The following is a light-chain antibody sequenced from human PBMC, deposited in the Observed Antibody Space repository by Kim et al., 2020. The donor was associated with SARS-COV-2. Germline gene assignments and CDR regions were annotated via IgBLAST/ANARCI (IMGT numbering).Light chain of an antibody. J-gene: IGKJ1*01. V-gene: IGKV1-27*01. CDR2: AAS. Sequence: ASVGDEVTSTCRASQGISNNLAWYQQKPGKVPKLLIYAASTLQSGVPSRFSGRGSGTDFTLTISSLQPEDVATYYCQKYNSAPRTFGQGTKVDIK. CDR1: QGISNN. CDR3: QKYNSAPRT.